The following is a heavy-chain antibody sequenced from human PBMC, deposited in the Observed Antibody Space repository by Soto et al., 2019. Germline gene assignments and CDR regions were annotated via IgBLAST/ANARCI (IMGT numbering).Heavy chain of an antibody. CDR1: GYTFTGYY. CDR3: GRGRSGELVVFY. V-gene: IGHV1-2*02. D-gene: IGHD1-7*01. J-gene: IGHJ4*02. Sequence: QVQLVQSGAEVKKSGASVKVSCKASGYTFTGYYIHWVRQAPGQGLEWMGEIGPNRGDTKYAQKFQGRVTMTRDTSISTVYRELSNLSPDDTAVYYCGRGRSGELVVFYWGQGTLVTVYS. CDR2: IGPNRGDT.